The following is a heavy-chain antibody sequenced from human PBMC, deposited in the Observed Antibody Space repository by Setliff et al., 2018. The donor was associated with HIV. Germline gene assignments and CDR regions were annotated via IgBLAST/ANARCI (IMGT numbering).Heavy chain of an antibody. CDR3: ARSGSYSSNDGFDI. CDR2: INPNSGGT. CDR1: GYTFTGYY. Sequence: GASVKVSCKASGYTFTGYYMHWVRQAPGQGLEWMGWINPNSGGTNYAQKFQGRVTMTRDTSISTAYMELSRLRYDDTAVYYCARSGSYSSNDGFDIWGPGTLVTVSS. V-gene: IGHV1-2*02. D-gene: IGHD1-26*01. J-gene: IGHJ3*02.